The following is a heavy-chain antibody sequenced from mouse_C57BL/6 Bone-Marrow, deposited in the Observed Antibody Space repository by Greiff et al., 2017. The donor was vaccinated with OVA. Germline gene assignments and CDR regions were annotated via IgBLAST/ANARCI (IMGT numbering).Heavy chain of an antibody. D-gene: IGHD2-4*01. CDR2: IDPSDSYT. J-gene: IGHJ2*01. CDR1: GYTFTSYW. Sequence: QVHVKQPGAELVKPGASVKLSCKASGYTFTSYWMQWVKQRPGQGLEWIGEIDPSDSYTNYNQKFKGKATLTVDTSSSTAYMQLSSLTSEDSAVYYCARYYDYPYYFDYWGQGTTLTVSS. V-gene: IGHV1-50*01. CDR3: ARYYDYPYYFDY.